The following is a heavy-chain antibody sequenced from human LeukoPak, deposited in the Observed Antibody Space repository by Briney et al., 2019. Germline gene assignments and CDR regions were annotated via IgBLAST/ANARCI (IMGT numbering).Heavy chain of an antibody. CDR2: IIPIFGTA. J-gene: IGHJ5*02. CDR3: ARERGGGYDFWSGYYTSGRNWFDP. V-gene: IGHV1-69*06. Sequence: ASVKVSCKASGGTFSSYAISWVRQAPGQGLEWMGGIIPIFGTANYAQKFQGRVTITADKSTSTAYMELSSLRSEDTAVYCCARERGGGYDFWSGYYTSGRNWFDPWGQGTLVTVSS. D-gene: IGHD3-3*01. CDR1: GGTFSSYA.